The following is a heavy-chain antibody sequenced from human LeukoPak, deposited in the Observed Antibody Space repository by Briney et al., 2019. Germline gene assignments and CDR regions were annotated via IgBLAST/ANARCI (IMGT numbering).Heavy chain of an antibody. CDR3: ARHYSGDYF. Sequence: SETLSLTCAVYGGSFSGYYWSWIRQPPGKGLEWIGEINHSGSTNYNPSLKSRVTISVDTSKNQFSLKLSSVTAADTAVYYCARHYSGDYFWGQGTLVTVSS. CDR1: GGSFSGYY. J-gene: IGHJ4*02. CDR2: INHSGST. D-gene: IGHD4-17*01. V-gene: IGHV4-34*01.